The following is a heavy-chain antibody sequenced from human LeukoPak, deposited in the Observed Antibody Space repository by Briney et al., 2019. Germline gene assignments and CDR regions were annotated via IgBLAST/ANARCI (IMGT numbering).Heavy chain of an antibody. CDR2: IWYDGSNK. Sequence: GGSLRLSSAAPGFTFSSYGMHWVRQAPGKGLEWVAVIWYDGSNKYYADSVKGRFTISRDNSKNTLYLQMNSLRAEDTAVYYCARDEEEGYYYMDVWGKGTTVTVSS. CDR3: ARDEEEGYYYMDV. J-gene: IGHJ6*03. V-gene: IGHV3-33*01. CDR1: GFTFSSYG.